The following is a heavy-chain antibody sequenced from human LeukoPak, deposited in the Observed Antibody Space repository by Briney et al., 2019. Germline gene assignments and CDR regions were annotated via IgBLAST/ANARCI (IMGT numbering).Heavy chain of an antibody. D-gene: IGHD5-18*01. CDR1: GYTFTRYY. V-gene: IGHV1-46*01. J-gene: IGHJ4*02. CDR2: INPSGGNT. CDR3: AREIGPRQLHLWGSAFDY. Sequence: ASVKVPCKASGYTFTRYYMHWVRQAPGQGLEWMGIINPSGGNTNYAQKFQGRVTMTRDMSTSTVYMELSSLRSEDTAMYYCAREIGPRQLHLWGSAFDYWGQGTLVTVSS.